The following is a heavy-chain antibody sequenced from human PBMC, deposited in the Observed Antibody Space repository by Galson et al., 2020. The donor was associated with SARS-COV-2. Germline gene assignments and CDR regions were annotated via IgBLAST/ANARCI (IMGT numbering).Heavy chain of an antibody. Sequence: SETLSLTCTVSGGSVSSGSYYWSWIRQPPGKGLEWIGYIYYSGSTNYNPSLKSRVTISVDTSKNQFALKLSSVTAADTAVYYCASTSAAERDSGFDYWGQGTLVTVSS. J-gene: IGHJ4*02. V-gene: IGHV4-61*01. D-gene: IGHD6-13*01. CDR2: IYYSGST. CDR3: ASTSAAERDSGFDY. CDR1: GGSVSSGSYY.